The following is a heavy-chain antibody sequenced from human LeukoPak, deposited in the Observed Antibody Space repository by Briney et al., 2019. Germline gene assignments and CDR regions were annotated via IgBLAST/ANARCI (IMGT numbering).Heavy chain of an antibody. J-gene: IGHJ6*04. CDR3: ARDRPHSSSWFPSVYYYGMDV. V-gene: IGHV3-21*01. CDR1: GFTFSSYS. D-gene: IGHD6-13*01. Sequence: PGGSLRLSCAASGFTFSSYSMNWVRQAPGKGLEWVSSISSSSSYIYYADSVKGRFTISRDNAKNSLYLQMNSLRAEDTAVYYCARDRPHSSSWFPSVYYYGMDVWGKGTTVTVSS. CDR2: ISSSSSYI.